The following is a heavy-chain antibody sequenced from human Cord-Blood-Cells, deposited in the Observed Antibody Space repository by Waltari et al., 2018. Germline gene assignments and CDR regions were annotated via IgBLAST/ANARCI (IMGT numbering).Heavy chain of an antibody. D-gene: IGHD4-17*01. J-gene: IGHJ5*02. Sequence: QVQLQQWGAGLLKPSETLSLTCAVHGGSFSGYYWSWIRQPPGKGLEWIGEINHSGSTNYNPSLKSRVTISVDTSKNQFSLKLSSVTAADTAVYYCARRTRDYGGNYNWFDPWGQGTLVTVSS. V-gene: IGHV4-34*01. CDR3: ARRTRDYGGNYNWFDP. CDR1: GGSFSGYY. CDR2: INHSGST.